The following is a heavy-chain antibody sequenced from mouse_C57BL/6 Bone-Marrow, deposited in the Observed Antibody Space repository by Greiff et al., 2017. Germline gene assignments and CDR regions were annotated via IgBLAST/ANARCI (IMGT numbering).Heavy chain of an antibody. CDR1: GFNIKDDY. CDR3: TPYYEYFDY. J-gene: IGHJ2*01. CDR2: IDPENGDT. D-gene: IGHD2-10*01. V-gene: IGHV14-4*01. Sequence: EVQGVESGAELVRPGASVKLSCTASGFNIKDDYMHWVKQRPEQGLEWIGWIDPENGDTEYASKFQGKATITADTSSNTAYLQLSSLTSEDTAVYYCTPYYEYFDYWGQGTTLTVSS.